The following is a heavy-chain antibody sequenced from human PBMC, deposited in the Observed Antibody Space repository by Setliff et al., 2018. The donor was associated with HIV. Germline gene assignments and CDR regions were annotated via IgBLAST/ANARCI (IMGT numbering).Heavy chain of an antibody. D-gene: IGHD2-21*02. Sequence: SETLSLTCTVSGGSISSSSYYWGWFRQPPGKGLEWIGSIYYSGITHYDPSLKSRVSISVDASKNQFSLRLNSVTVADTAVYFCARSARGSLRDLDYWGPGSLVTVSS. CDR2: IYYSGIT. CDR1: GGSISSSSYY. CDR3: ARSARGSLRDLDY. V-gene: IGHV4-39*01. J-gene: IGHJ4*02.